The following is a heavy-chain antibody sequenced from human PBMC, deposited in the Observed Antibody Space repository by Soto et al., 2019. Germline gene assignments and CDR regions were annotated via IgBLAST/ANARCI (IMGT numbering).Heavy chain of an antibody. D-gene: IGHD1-1*01. CDR1: GFTFSGYS. V-gene: IGHV3-21*01. CDR3: ARDLASATGTFDY. CDR2: ISSTSNNM. Sequence: GESLKISCAGSGFTFSGYSMNWVRQAPGKGLEWVSSISSTSNNMYYADSVKGRFTMSRDNAKNSLYLQMNRLRVDDTAVYYCARDLASATGTFDYWGQGTLVTVSS. J-gene: IGHJ4*02.